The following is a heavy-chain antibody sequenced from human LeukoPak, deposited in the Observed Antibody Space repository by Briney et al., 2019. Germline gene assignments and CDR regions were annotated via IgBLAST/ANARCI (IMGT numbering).Heavy chain of an antibody. Sequence: PSETLSLTCTASGGSISTDYWIWIRQPPGKGLEWIGYISYSGSTNYNPSLKSRVTMSVDTSKNQFSLKLTSVTAADTAVYYCARTRAGYYYYMDVWDKGTTVTISS. CDR2: ISYSGST. CDR1: GGSISTDY. CDR3: ARTRAGYYYYMDV. V-gene: IGHV4-59*01. J-gene: IGHJ6*03.